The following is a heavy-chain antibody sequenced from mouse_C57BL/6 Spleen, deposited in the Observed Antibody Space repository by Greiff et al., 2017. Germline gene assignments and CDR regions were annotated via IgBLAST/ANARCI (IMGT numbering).Heavy chain of an antibody. CDR2: IHPNSGST. V-gene: IGHV1-64*01. Sequence: QVQLQQPGAELVKPGASVKLSCKASGYTFTSYWMHWVKQRPGQGLEWIGMIHPNSGSTNYNEKFKSKATLTVDKSSSTAYMQLSSLTSEDSAVYYCAGDYYGSSFQAWFAYWGQGTLVTGSA. D-gene: IGHD1-1*01. CDR3: AGDYYGSSFQAWFAY. J-gene: IGHJ3*01. CDR1: GYTFTSYW.